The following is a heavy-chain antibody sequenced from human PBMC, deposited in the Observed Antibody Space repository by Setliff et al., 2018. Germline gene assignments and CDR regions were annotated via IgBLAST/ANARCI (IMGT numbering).Heavy chain of an antibody. CDR1: GASISGNSYY. CDR3: ARGRLLYVGDSHYFDN. Sequence: PSETLSLTCTVSGASISGNSYYWAWIRQPPGKGLEWIASTYYGGTTNYSPSLKSRVTISADTSKNQFSLQLTSVTATDTAVYYCARGRLLYVGDSHYFDNWGQGTLVTVSS. D-gene: IGHD4-17*01. J-gene: IGHJ4*02. V-gene: IGHV4-39*07. CDR2: TYYGGTT.